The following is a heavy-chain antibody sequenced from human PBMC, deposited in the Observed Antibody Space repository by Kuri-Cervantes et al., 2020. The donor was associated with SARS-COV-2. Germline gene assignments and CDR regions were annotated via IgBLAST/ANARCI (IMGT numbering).Heavy chain of an antibody. Sequence: SETLSLTCTVSGGSISSYYWSWIRQPPGKGLEWIGYIYYSGSTNYNPSPKSRVTISVDTSKNQFSLKLSSVTAADTAVYYCARGQQLVLLNYWGQGTLVTVSS. D-gene: IGHD6-13*01. CDR3: ARGQQLVLLNY. J-gene: IGHJ4*02. V-gene: IGHV4-59*12. CDR2: IYYSGST. CDR1: GGSISSYY.